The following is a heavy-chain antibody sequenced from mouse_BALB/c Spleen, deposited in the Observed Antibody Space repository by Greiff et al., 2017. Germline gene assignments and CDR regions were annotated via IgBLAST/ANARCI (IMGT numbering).Heavy chain of an antibody. D-gene: IGHD1-1*01. Sequence: EVKLQESGGGLVKPGGSLKLSCAASGFTFSSYAMSWVRQSPEKRLEWVAEISSGGSYTYYPDTVTGRFTISRDNAKNTLYLEMSSLRSEDTAMYYCARVLYYYGSSSGYAMDYWGQGTSVTVSS. CDR1: GFTFSSYA. CDR3: ARVLYYYGSSSGYAMDY. J-gene: IGHJ4*01. V-gene: IGHV5-9-4*01. CDR2: ISSGGSYT.